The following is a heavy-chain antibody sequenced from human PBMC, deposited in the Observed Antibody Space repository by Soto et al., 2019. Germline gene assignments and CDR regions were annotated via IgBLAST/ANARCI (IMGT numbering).Heavy chain of an antibody. J-gene: IGHJ4*02. D-gene: IGHD3-3*01. CDR3: ARQDQVYDFWSGYPNRYYFDY. CDR2: IYPGDSDT. CDR1: GDRVTSYW. Sequence: GQAQKISGKGSGDRVTSYWIGWVHQIPGKGLEWMGIIYPGDSDTRYSPSFQGQVTISADKSISTAYLQWSSLKASDTAMYYCARQDQVYDFWSGYPNRYYFDYWGQGTLVTVSS. V-gene: IGHV5-51*07.